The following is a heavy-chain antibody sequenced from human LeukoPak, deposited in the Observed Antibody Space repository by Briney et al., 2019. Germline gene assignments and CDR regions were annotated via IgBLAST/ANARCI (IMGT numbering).Heavy chain of an antibody. Sequence: GGSLRLSCAASGFTFDDYAMHWVRQAPGKGLEWVSAISGSADNTYYVDSVKGRFTISRDNSRNTLYLQMNSLRAEDTAIYYCAKERESYFEFDLWGQGTLVTVSS. J-gene: IGHJ4*02. CDR3: AKERESYFEFDL. CDR2: ISGSADNT. V-gene: IGHV3-23*01. D-gene: IGHD1-26*01. CDR1: GFTFDDYA.